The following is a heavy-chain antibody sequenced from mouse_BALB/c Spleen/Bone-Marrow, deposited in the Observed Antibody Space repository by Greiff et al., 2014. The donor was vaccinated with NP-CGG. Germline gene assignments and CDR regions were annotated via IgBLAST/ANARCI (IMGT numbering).Heavy chain of an antibody. CDR1: GYSFTVYY. CDR2: INLYNGAT. J-gene: IGHJ4*01. D-gene: IGHD2-3*01. Sequence: VQLQQPGPELVKPGASVKISCKASGYSFTVYYMHWVKQSHVKSLEWIGRINLYNGATTYNQNFKDKASLTVDKSSSTAYMELHSLTSEDSAVYYCARRVTTRLDYWGQGTSVTVSS. CDR3: ARRVTTRLDY. V-gene: IGHV1-18*01.